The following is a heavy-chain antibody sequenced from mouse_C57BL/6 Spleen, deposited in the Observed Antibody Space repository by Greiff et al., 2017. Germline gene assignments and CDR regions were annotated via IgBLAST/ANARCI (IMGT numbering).Heavy chain of an antibody. J-gene: IGHJ1*03. CDR2: IDPSDSYT. CDR3: AGYRYFDV. CDR1: GYTFTSYW. V-gene: IGHV1-69*01. Sequence: LQQPGAELVMPGASVKLSCKASGYTFTSYWMHWVKQRPGQGLEWIGEIDPSDSYTNYNQKFKGKSTLTVDKSSSTAYMQLSSLTSEDSAVYYCAGYRYFDVWGTGTTVTVSS.